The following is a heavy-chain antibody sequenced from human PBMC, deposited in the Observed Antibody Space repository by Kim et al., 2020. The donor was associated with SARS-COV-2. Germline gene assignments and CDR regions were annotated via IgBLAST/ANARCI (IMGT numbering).Heavy chain of an antibody. CDR1: GFTFGSYG. V-gene: IGHV3-23*01. CDR2: LSPGGDYT. D-gene: IGHD2-2*01. CDR3: ASSSSPNSEPVWFGP. J-gene: IGHJ5*02. Sequence: GGSLRLSCAASGFTFGSYGMSWVRQAPGKGLEWVSGLSPGGDYTYYADSVQGRFTISRDNSKNTVYLQMNSLRVEDTAVYYCASSSSPNSEPVWFGPWG.